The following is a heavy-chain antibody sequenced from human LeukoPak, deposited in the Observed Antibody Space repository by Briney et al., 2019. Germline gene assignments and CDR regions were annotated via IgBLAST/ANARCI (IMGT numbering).Heavy chain of an antibody. CDR1: GYTFTSYD. CDR3: ARDLSPDYYYYGMDV. CDR2: MNPNGGNT. V-gene: IGHV1-8*01. Sequence: ASVKVSCKASGYTFTSYDINWVRQATGQGLEWMGWMNPNGGNTGYAQKFQGRVTMTRNTSISTAYMELSSLRSEDTAVYYCARDLSPDYYYYGMDVWGQGTTVTVSS. J-gene: IGHJ6*02.